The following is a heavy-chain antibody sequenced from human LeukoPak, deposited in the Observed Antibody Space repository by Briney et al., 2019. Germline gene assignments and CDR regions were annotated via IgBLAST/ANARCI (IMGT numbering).Heavy chain of an antibody. CDR2: IYYIGST. CDR1: GGSIGSHY. Sequence: SETLSLTCTVSGGSIGSHYWSWIRQPPGKGLEWIGHIYYIGSTTYNPSLTSRVTMSVDTSKNQFSLKLNSVTAADTAVYYCVRDGIFANGLDIWGQGTMVTVSS. CDR3: VRDGIFANGLDI. D-gene: IGHD2-8*01. V-gene: IGHV4-59*11. J-gene: IGHJ3*02.